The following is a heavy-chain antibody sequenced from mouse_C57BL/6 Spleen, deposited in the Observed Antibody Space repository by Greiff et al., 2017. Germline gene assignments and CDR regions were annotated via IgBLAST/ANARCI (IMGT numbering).Heavy chain of an antibody. Sequence: VHVKQSGPELVKPGASVKISCKASGYSFTGYYMNWVKQSPEKSLEWIGEINPSTGGTTYNQKFKAKATLTVDKSSSTAYMQLKSLTSEDSAVYYCARPYYDYDDGFAYWGQGTLVTVSA. V-gene: IGHV1-42*01. J-gene: IGHJ3*01. CDR1: GYSFTGYY. D-gene: IGHD2-4*01. CDR2: INPSTGGT. CDR3: ARPYYDYDDGFAY.